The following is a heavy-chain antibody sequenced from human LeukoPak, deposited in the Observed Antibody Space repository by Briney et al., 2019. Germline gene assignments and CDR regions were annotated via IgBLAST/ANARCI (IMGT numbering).Heavy chain of an antibody. CDR1: GGSFSGYY. CDR2: INHSGST. V-gene: IGHV4-34*01. J-gene: IGHJ4*02. D-gene: IGHD3-10*01. Sequence: SETPSLTCAVYGGSFSGYYWSWIRQPPGKGLEWIGEINHSGSTNYNPSLKSRVTISVDTSKNQFSLKLSSVTAADTAVYYCARRRITMVRGVIMGVFDYWGQGTLVTVSS. CDR3: ARRRITMVRGVIMGVFDY.